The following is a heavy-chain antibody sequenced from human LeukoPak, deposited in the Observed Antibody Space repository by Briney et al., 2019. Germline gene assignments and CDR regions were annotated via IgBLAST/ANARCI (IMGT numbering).Heavy chain of an antibody. CDR2: IWYDGSNT. Sequence: GGSLRLSCTASGFSFSSYGMHWVRQAPGKGLEWVASIWYDGSNTNYVDSVKGRFTIFRDNSKNTLYLQMNSLRVEDTAVYFCASGATTRLDYWGQGTLVTVSS. V-gene: IGHV3-33*01. CDR1: GFSFSSYG. CDR3: ASGATTRLDY. J-gene: IGHJ4*02. D-gene: IGHD1-26*01.